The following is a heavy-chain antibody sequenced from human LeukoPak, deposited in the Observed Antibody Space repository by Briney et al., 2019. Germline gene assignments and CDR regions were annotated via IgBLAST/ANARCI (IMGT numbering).Heavy chain of an antibody. CDR2: IYYTGSA. J-gene: IGHJ4*02. CDR1: GGSINNYY. CDR3: ARLLRYYYTSGYQEFYY. Sequence: SETLSLTCTVSGGSINNYYWSWIRQPPGKGLEWIGYIYYTGSANYHPSLKNRVTMSVDTSKNQLSLKLNSFTPADTAVYYCARLLRYYYTSGYQEFYYLGQGTLATVSS. D-gene: IGHD3-22*01. V-gene: IGHV4-59*01.